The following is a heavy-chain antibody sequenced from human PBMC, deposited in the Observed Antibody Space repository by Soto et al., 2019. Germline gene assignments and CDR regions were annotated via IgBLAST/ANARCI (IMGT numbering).Heavy chain of an antibody. V-gene: IGHV4-39*01. CDR2: IYYSGST. CDR3: ASYLRFLEWRLNFDE. D-gene: IGHD3-3*01. Sequence: PSETLSLTCTVSGGSISSSSYYWGWIRQPPGKGLEWIGSIYYSGSTYYNPSLKSRVTISVDTSKNQFSLKLSSVTAADTAVYYCASYLRFLEWRLNFDEWGQGTLVTVSS. CDR1: GGSISSSSYY. J-gene: IGHJ4*02.